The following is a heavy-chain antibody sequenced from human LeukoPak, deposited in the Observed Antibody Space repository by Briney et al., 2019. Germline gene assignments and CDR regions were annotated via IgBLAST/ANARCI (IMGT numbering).Heavy chain of an antibody. CDR1: GFSISGGYY. CDR2: IYHSGST. Sequence: SETLSLTCTVSGFSISGGYYWGWIRQPPGKGLKWITNIYHSGSTNYNPSLKSRVTISVDKSKNQFSLKLSSVTAADTAVYYCARLRLITFGGTRFDYWGQGTLVTVSS. CDR3: ARLRLITFGGTRFDY. J-gene: IGHJ4*02. D-gene: IGHD3-16*01. V-gene: IGHV4-38-2*02.